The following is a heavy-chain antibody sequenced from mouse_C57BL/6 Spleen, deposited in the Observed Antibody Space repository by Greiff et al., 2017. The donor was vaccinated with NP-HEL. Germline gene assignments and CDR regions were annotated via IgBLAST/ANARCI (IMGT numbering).Heavy chain of an antibody. J-gene: IGHJ4*01. D-gene: IGHD2-1*01. CDR1: GFNIKDYY. V-gene: IGHV14-2*01. CDR2: IAPEDGET. CDR3: ALIYCGYAMDY. Sequence: EVLLQQSGAELVKPGASVKLSCTASGFNIKDYYMHWVKQRTEQGLEWIGRIAPEDGETKYAPNFQGQATITADTSSNTAYLQLSSLTSEDTAVYYCALIYCGYAMDYWGQGTSVTVSS.